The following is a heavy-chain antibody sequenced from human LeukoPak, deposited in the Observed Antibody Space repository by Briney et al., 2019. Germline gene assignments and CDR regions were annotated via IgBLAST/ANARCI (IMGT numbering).Heavy chain of an antibody. CDR3: AKDPNTVVVAAIDY. V-gene: IGHV3-30-3*01. CDR1: GFTFSSYA. CDR2: ISYDGSNK. D-gene: IGHD2-15*01. J-gene: IGHJ4*02. Sequence: GGSLRLSCAASGFTFSSYAMHWVRQAPGKGLEWVAVISYDGSNKYYADSVKGRFTISRDNSKSTLYLQMNSLRAEDTAVYYCAKDPNTVVVAAIDYWGQGTLVTVSS.